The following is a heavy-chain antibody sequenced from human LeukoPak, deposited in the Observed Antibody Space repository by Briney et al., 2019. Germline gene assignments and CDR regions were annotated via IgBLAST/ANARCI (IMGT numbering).Heavy chain of an antibody. Sequence: GGSLRLSCEASGFILTSYEMNWVRQAPGKGLEWLSSITFSGTSIHYADAVKGRFTISRDSAKNSVYLQMTSLRPEDTAVYYCAKMVTSGWPGNFYYYGMDVWGQGTTVTVSS. V-gene: IGHV3-48*03. CDR2: ITFSGTSI. D-gene: IGHD6-19*01. J-gene: IGHJ6*02. CDR3: AKMVTSGWPGNFYYYGMDV. CDR1: GFILTSYE.